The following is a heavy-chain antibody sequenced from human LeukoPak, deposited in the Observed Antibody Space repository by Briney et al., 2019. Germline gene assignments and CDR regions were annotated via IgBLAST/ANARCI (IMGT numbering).Heavy chain of an antibody. J-gene: IGHJ1*01. D-gene: IGHD6-19*01. Sequence: GGSLRLSCAASGFTFSSYAMHWVRQAPGKGMEWEAVISYDGSNKYYADSVKGRFTISRDNSKNTLYLQMNSLRAEDTAVYYCARDPSSSGWYESGYFQHWGQGTLVTVSS. CDR1: GFTFSSYA. CDR2: ISYDGSNK. V-gene: IGHV3-30*04. CDR3: ARDPSSSGWYESGYFQH.